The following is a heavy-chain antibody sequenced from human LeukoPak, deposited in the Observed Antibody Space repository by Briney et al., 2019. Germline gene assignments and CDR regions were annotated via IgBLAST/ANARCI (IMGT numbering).Heavy chain of an antibody. J-gene: IGHJ3*02. D-gene: IGHD2-15*01. CDR1: GGTFSSYD. CDR3: ARDLPSISGHDAFDI. Sequence: SVKVSCKASGGTFSSYDISWVRQAPGQGLEWMGGIIPMFGTANYAQKFQGRVTITADESTSTAYMELSSLRSEDTAVYYCARDLPSISGHDAFDIWGQGTMVTVSS. CDR2: IIPMFGTA. V-gene: IGHV1-69*13.